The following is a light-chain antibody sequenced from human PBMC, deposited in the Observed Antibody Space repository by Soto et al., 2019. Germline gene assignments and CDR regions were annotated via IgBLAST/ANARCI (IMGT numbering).Light chain of an antibody. J-gene: IGKJ4*01. Sequence: DIQMTQSPSSLSASVGDRVTITCRASQSISSYLNWYQLKPGKAPNLLIYAASTLQSGVPSRFSGSGAGTDFTLTIRSLQPEDFANYYCQQSYTTPLTFGGGTKVEIK. CDR2: AAS. CDR1: QSISSY. CDR3: QQSYTTPLT. V-gene: IGKV1-39*01.